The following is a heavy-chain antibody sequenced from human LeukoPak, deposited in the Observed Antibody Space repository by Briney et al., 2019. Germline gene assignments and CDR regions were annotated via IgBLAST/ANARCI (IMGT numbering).Heavy chain of an antibody. CDR2: IYHSGST. CDR3: ARDYYYGSGSNDYYMDV. V-gene: IGHV4-4*02. J-gene: IGHJ6*03. CDR1: GGSISSSNW. D-gene: IGHD3-10*01. Sequence: SETLSLTCAVSGGSISSSNWWSWVRQPPGKGLEWIGEIYHSGSTNYNPSLKSRVTISVDTSKNQFSLKLSSVTAADTAVYYCARDYYYGSGSNDYYMDVWGKGTTVTISS.